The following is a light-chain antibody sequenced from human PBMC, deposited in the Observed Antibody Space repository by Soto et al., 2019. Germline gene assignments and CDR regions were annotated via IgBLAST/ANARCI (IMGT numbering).Light chain of an antibody. Sequence: EIVMTQSPATLSVSPGERATLSCRASQSVSNKLAWYQQKPGQAPRLLTYGASTWATGIPARFSGSWSGTEFSLTISTLQFEDFAVYDGQEYNHWHPVTFGGGTKVEIK. CDR1: QSVSNK. V-gene: IGKV3-15*01. CDR3: QEYNHWHPVT. J-gene: IGKJ4*01. CDR2: GAS.